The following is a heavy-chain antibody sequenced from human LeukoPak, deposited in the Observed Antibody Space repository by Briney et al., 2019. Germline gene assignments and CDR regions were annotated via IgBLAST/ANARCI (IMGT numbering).Heavy chain of an antibody. CDR3: AKDLDTAMVTDY. CDR1: GFTFSSYA. V-gene: IGHV3-30*04. Sequence: PGRSLRLSCAASGFTFSSYAMHWVRQAPGKGLEWVAVISYDGSNKYYADSVKGQFTISRDNSKNTLYLQMNSLRAEDTAVYYCAKDLDTAMVTDYWGQGTLVTVSS. CDR2: ISYDGSNK. D-gene: IGHD5-18*01. J-gene: IGHJ4*02.